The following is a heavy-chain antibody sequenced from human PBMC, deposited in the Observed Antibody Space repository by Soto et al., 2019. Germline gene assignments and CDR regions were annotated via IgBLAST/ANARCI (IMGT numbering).Heavy chain of an antibody. J-gene: IGHJ4*02. CDR3: ASLPWNCSGGSCYSESYYFDY. Sequence: SETLSLTCAVYGGSFSGYYWSWIRQPPGKGLEWIGEINHSGSTNYNPSFKSRVTISVDTSKNQFSLKLSSVTAADTAVYYCASLPWNCSGGSCYSESYYFDYWGQGTLVTVSS. CDR2: INHSGST. V-gene: IGHV4-34*01. D-gene: IGHD2-15*01. CDR1: GGSFSGYY.